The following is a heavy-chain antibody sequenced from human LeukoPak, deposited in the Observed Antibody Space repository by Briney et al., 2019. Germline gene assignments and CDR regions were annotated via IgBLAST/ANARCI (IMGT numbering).Heavy chain of an antibody. CDR3: ARALESSGWYGGTDY. Sequence: SVKVSCKASRGTFSSYAISWVRQAPGQGLEWMGRIIPIFGTANYAQKYQGRLTITTDESTRTAYMELSSLRSEDTAAYYCARALESSGWYGGTDYWGQGTLVTVSS. V-gene: IGHV1-69*05. J-gene: IGHJ4*02. D-gene: IGHD6-19*01. CDR2: IIPIFGTA. CDR1: RGTFSSYA.